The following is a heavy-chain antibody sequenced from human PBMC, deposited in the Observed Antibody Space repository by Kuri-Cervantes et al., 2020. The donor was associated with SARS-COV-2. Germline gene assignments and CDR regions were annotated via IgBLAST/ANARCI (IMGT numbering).Heavy chain of an antibody. Sequence: GASLKISCAASGFTFSSYSMHWVRQAPGKGLEWVAVISYDGSNKYYADSVKGRFTISRDNSKNTLYLQMNSLRAEDTAVYYCAKDLFGGDCPPLDYWGQGTLVTVSS. CDR1: GFTFSSYS. D-gene: IGHD2-21*01. J-gene: IGHJ4*02. V-gene: IGHV3-30*18. CDR2: ISYDGSNK. CDR3: AKDLFGGDCPPLDY.